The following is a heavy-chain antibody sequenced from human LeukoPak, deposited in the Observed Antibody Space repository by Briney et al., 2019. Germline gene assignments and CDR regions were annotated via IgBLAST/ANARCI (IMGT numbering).Heavy chain of an antibody. V-gene: IGHV4-39*01. J-gene: IGHJ6*02. CDR2: IYYSGST. CDR3: ARHVRAYSYGYYYYYGMDV. D-gene: IGHD5-18*01. CDR1: GGSISSSSYY. Sequence: SETLSLTCTVSGGSISSSSYYWGWIRQPPGKVLEWIGSIYYSGSTYYNPSLKSRVTISVDTSKNQFSLKLSSVTAADTAVYYCARHVRAYSYGYYYYYGMDVWGQGTTVTVSS.